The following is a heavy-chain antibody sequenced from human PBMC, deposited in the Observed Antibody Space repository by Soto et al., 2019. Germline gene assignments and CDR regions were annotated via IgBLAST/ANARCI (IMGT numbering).Heavy chain of an antibody. CDR2: IYYSGST. D-gene: IGHD6-13*01. Sequence: SETLSLTCTVSGGSISSSSYYWGWIRQPPGKGLEWIGSIYYSGSTYYNPSLKSRVTISVDTSKNQFSLKLSSVTAADTAVYYCARPSGKSIAAAGRLDYWGQGTLVTVSS. V-gene: IGHV4-39*01. CDR3: ARPSGKSIAAAGRLDY. J-gene: IGHJ4*02. CDR1: GGSISSSSYY.